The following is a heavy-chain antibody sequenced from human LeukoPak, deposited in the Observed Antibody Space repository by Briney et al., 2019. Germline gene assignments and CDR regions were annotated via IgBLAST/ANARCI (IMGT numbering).Heavy chain of an antibody. D-gene: IGHD4-17*01. Sequence: GGSLRLSCAASGFTFSSYSMNWVRQPPGKGLEWVSSISSSSSYIYYADSVKGRFTISRDNAKNSLYLQMNSLRAEDTAVYYCARDQMTTVTTDDAFDIWGQGTMVTVSS. CDR1: GFTFSSYS. J-gene: IGHJ3*02. V-gene: IGHV3-21*01. CDR3: ARDQMTTVTTDDAFDI. CDR2: ISSSSSYI.